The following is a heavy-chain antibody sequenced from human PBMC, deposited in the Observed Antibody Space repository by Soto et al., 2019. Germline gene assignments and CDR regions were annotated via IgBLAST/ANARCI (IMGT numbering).Heavy chain of an antibody. D-gene: IGHD3-10*01. CDR1: GYSFTNND. CDR3: ARMTTWGSLKWSDP. Sequence: ASVKVSCKASGYSFTNNDVTWVRQATGQGLEWMGWMNPGSGDTGYAQKFQGRVTMTRDISIATAYMELSSLRSDDTAIYYCARMTTWGSLKWSDPPGQGXLGTLYS. V-gene: IGHV1-8*01. CDR2: MNPGSGDT. J-gene: IGHJ5*02.